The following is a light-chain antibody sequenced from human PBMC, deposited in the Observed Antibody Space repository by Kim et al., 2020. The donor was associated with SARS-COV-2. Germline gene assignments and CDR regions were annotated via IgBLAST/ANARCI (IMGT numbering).Light chain of an antibody. V-gene: IGLV2-14*02. Sequence: QSALTQPASVSGSPGQSITISCTGTSSDVGSYNLVSWYQQEPGKAPKLMIYDVSKRPSGVSNRFSGSKSGNTASLTISGLQAEDEADYYCSSYTGSSTLWVFGGGTKLTVL. CDR3: SSYTGSSTLWV. CDR2: DVS. CDR1: SSDVGSYNL. J-gene: IGLJ2*01.